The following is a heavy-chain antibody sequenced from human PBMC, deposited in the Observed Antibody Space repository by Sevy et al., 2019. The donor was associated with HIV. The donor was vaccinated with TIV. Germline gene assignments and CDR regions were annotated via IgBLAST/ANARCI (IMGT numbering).Heavy chain of an antibody. CDR1: DGSISSLNYY. V-gene: IGHV4-31*03. J-gene: IGHJ3*02. CDR2: IYYSERT. Sequence: SETLSLTCTVSDGSISSLNYYWSWIRQHPGKGLEWIGYIYYSERTNYNPSLKSRVIISVDTSKNQFSLRLSSVTAADTAVYYCVRANAYLTSDAFDIWGQGTMVTVSS. CDR3: VRANAYLTSDAFDI. D-gene: IGHD1-26*01.